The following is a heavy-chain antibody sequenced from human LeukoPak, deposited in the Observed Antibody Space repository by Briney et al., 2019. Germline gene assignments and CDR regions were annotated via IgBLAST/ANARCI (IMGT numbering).Heavy chain of an antibody. Sequence: GGSLRLSCGASGFTFDDYGMSWVRQAPGKGLEWVSGINWNGGSTGYADSVKGRFTISRDNAKNSLYLQMNSLRAEDTALYYCARLGAYCGGDCYSGAEYFQHWGQGTLVTVFS. D-gene: IGHD2-21*02. CDR1: GFTFDDYG. V-gene: IGHV3-20*04. CDR3: ARLGAYCGGDCYSGAEYFQH. CDR2: INWNGGST. J-gene: IGHJ1*01.